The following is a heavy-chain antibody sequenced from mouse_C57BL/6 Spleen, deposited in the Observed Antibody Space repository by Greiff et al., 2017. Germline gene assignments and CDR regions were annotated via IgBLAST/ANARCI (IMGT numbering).Heavy chain of an antibody. CDR2: IDPSDSYT. CDR3: ASRGSSGYFFDD. D-gene: IGHD3-2*02. V-gene: IGHV1-50*01. Sequence: QVQLKQPGAELVKPGASVKLSCKASGYTFTSYWMQWVKQRPGQGLELIGEIDPSDSYTNYNQKFKGKATLTVDTSSSTAYMQLSSLTSEDSAVYYCASRGSSGYFFDDWGQGTTLTVSS. J-gene: IGHJ2*01. CDR1: GYTFTSYW.